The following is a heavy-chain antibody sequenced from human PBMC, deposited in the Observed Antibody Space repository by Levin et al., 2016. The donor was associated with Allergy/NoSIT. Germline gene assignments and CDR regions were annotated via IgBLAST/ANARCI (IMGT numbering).Heavy chain of an antibody. D-gene: IGHD2-15*01. Sequence: GGSLRLSCAASGFRFSTYGMHWVRQAPGKGLEWVSAITDNGFTTYYADSMEGRFTISRDNSKNTLYLQMSSLTVEDTAVYYCANFVVVPIGMRNEYLQQWGQGTLVTVSS. CDR2: ITDNGFTT. J-gene: IGHJ1*01. CDR3: ANFVVVPIGMRNEYLQQ. V-gene: IGHV3-23*01. CDR1: GFRFSTYG.